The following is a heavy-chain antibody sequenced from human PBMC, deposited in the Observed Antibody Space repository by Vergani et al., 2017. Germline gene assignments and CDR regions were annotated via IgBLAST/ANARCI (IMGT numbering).Heavy chain of an antibody. Sequence: QVQLVQSGSELKKPGASVKVSCKASGYTFTSYAMNWVRQAPGQGLEWMGWINTNTGNPTYAQGFTGRFVFSLDTSVSTADLQISSLKAEDTAVYYCAREGYDFWSGYPRGYYYMDVWGKGTTVTVSS. V-gene: IGHV7-4-1*02. D-gene: IGHD3-3*01. J-gene: IGHJ6*03. CDR3: AREGYDFWSGYPRGYYYMDV. CDR1: GYTFTSYA. CDR2: INTNTGNP.